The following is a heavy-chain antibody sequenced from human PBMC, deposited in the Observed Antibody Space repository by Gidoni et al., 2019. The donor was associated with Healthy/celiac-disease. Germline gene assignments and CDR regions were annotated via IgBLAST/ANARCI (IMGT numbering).Heavy chain of an antibody. D-gene: IGHD5-18*01. CDR1: GGSFRGYY. CDR2: INHSGST. J-gene: IGHJ6*02. Sequence: QVQLQQWGAGLLKPSETLSLTCAVYGGSFRGYYWSWLRQPPGKGLEGIGEINHSGSTNYNPSLKSRVTISVDTSKNQFSLKLSSGTAADTAVYYCARGRYRQSHYYYGMDVWGQGTTVTVSS. CDR3: ARGRYRQSHYYYGMDV. V-gene: IGHV4-34*01.